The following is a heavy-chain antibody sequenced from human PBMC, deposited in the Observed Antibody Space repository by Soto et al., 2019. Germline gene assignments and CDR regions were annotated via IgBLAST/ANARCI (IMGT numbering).Heavy chain of an antibody. J-gene: IGHJ4*02. Sequence: QVQLVQSGAEVKKPGSSVKVSCKASGGIFSTYAISWLRQAPGQGLEWMGGIIHLFGTPNYAQRFQGRDTISAEETTSTDYMELRRLRAEDTAVYYCARERDGYGSGNYYNRFAFWGQGTLVTVSS. CDR3: ARERDGYGSGNYYNRFAF. CDR2: IIHLFGTP. V-gene: IGHV1-69*01. D-gene: IGHD3-10*01. CDR1: GGIFSTYA.